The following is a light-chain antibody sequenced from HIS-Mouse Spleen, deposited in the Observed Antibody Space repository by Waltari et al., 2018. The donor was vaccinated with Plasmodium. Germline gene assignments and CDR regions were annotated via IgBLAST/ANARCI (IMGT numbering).Light chain of an antibody. Sequence: QSVLTQPPSVSGAPGQRVTISCTGSSSNIGAGYAVLWYQQLPGTAPKLLIFVNSNRPSGVPDRFSGSKSGTSACLDSTGRQAEDEADYYCQSYDSSLSGSVFGGGTKLTVL. CDR3: QSYDSSLSGSV. J-gene: IGLJ2*01. V-gene: IGLV1-40*01. CDR2: VNS. CDR1: SSNIGAGYA.